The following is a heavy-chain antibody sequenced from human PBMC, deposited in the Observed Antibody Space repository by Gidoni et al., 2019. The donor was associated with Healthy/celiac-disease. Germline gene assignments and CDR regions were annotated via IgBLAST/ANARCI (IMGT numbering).Heavy chain of an antibody. CDR2: ISGSGGST. Sequence: FSSYAMSWVRQAPGKGLEWVSAISGSGGSTYYADSVKGRFTISRDNSKNTLYLQMNSLRAEDTAVYYCAKDWEVLWFGELYGAANPFDYWGQGTLVTVSS. CDR3: AKDWEVLWFGELYGAANPFDY. V-gene: IGHV3-23*01. CDR1: FSSYA. J-gene: IGHJ4*02. D-gene: IGHD3-10*01.